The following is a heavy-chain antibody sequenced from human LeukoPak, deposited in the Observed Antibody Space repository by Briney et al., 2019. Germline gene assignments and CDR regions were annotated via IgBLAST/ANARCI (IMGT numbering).Heavy chain of an antibody. D-gene: IGHD2-15*01. CDR1: GFTFSSYA. V-gene: IGHV3-23*01. J-gene: IGHJ6*02. Sequence: PGGSLRLSCAASGFTFSSYAMSWVRQAPGKGLEWVSAISGSGGSTYYADSVKGRFTISRDNSKNTLYLQMNSLRAEDTAVYYCAKELIPVSRRIYYGMDVWGQGTTVTVSS. CDR2: ISGSGGST. CDR3: AKELIPVSRRIYYGMDV.